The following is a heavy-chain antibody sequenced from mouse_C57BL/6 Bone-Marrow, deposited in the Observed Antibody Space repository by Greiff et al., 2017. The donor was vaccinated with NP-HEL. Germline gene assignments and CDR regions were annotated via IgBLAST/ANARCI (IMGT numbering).Heavy chain of an antibody. J-gene: IGHJ3*01. V-gene: IGHV5-6*01. CDR3: ARHEGKFAY. Sequence: DVHLVESGGDLVKPGGSLKLSCAASGFTFSSYGMSWVRQTPDKRLEWVATISSGGSYTYYPDSVKGRFTISRDNAKNTLYLQMSSLKSEDTAMYYCARHEGKFAYWGQGTLVTVSA. CDR2: ISSGGSYT. CDR1: GFTFSSYG.